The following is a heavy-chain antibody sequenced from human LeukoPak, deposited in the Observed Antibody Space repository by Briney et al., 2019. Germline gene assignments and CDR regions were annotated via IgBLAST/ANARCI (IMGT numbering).Heavy chain of an antibody. D-gene: IGHD1-26*01. CDR2: IKEEGSEK. CDR1: GFTFSSYW. V-gene: IGHV3-7*01. CDR3: ARGGKYHFDY. Sequence: GGSLRLSCAASGFTFSSYWMRWVRQAPGKGLEWVANIKEEGSEKYYVDSVKGRFTISRDNAKNSLYLQMDSLRAEDTAVYYCARGGKYHFDYWGQGTLATVSS. J-gene: IGHJ4*02.